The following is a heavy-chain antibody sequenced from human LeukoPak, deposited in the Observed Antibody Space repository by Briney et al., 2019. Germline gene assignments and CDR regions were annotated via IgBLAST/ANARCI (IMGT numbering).Heavy chain of an antibody. D-gene: IGHD6-19*01. J-gene: IGHJ4*02. CDR2: ISPSGSST. Sequence: GGSLRLSCAASGFAVRTNYMAWVRQAPGKGLEWVSAISPSGSSTFYADSVKGRFTISRDNSKNTAYLQMNSLRAEDTAVYYCAKQSSGWYSTPDYWGQGTLVTVSS. V-gene: IGHV3-23*01. CDR3: AKQSSGWYSTPDY. CDR1: GFAVRTNY.